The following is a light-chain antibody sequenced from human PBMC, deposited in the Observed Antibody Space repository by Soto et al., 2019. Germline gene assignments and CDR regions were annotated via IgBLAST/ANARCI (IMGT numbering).Light chain of an antibody. CDR2: KAS. CDR3: QQYHIYSGT. V-gene: IGKV1-5*03. Sequence: DIQMTQSPSTLSVSVGDRFTITCRASQTIDSWLAWYQQRPGKPPNLLIYKASTLASGVPSRFSGSGSGTEFTLTINSLQPDDFATYYCQQYHIYSGTFGQGTKVDIK. CDR1: QTIDSW. J-gene: IGKJ1*01.